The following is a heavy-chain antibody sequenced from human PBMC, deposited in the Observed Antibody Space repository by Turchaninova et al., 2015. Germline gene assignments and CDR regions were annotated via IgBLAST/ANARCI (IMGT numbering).Heavy chain of an antibody. Sequence: EVQVLESGGGLVKPGGVLRLSCAAYGFTFSSYAMSVFRPPPGEGLKWVSSTMGRGVSTYYADSVKGRFTISRDNSKNTLYLQMNSLRAEDTAVYYCAKDRQYSSGWVMYYFDYWGQGTLVTVSS. CDR1: GFTFSSYA. CDR2: TMGRGVST. J-gene: IGHJ4*02. V-gene: IGHV3-23*01. D-gene: IGHD6-19*01. CDR3: AKDRQYSSGWVMYYFDY.